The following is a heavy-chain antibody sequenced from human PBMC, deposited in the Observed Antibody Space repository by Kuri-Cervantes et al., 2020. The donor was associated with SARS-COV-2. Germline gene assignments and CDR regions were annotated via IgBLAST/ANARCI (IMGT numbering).Heavy chain of an antibody. V-gene: IGHV3-30-3*01. D-gene: IGHD3-22*01. CDR2: ISYDGSNK. J-gene: IGHJ5*02. CDR3: ARLDSSGYNENWFDP. Sequence: GESLKISCAASGFTFSSYAMHWVRQAPGKGLEWVAVISYDGSNKYYADSVKGRFTISRDNSKNTLYLQMNSLRAEDTAVYYCARLDSSGYNENWFDPWGQGTLVTVSS. CDR1: GFTFSSYA.